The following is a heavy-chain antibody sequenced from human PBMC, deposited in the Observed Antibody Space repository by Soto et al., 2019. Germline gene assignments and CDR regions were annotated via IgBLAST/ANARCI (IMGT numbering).Heavy chain of an antibody. D-gene: IGHD2-15*01. CDR3: ARVGFYCSGGSWHFDY. Sequence: QVQLVESGGGLVKPGGSLRLSCAASGFTFSDYYMSWIRQAPGKGLEWVSYISSSSSYTNYADSVKGRFTISRDNAKNSLYLQMDSLRAEDTAVYYCARVGFYCSGGSWHFDYWGQGTLVTVSS. CDR1: GFTFSDYY. V-gene: IGHV3-11*05. J-gene: IGHJ4*02. CDR2: ISSSSSYT.